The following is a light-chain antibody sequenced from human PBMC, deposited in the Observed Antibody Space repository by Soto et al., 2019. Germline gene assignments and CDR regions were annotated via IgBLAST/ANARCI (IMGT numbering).Light chain of an antibody. CDR1: LGISTW. V-gene: IGKV1-12*01. J-gene: IGKJ4*01. CDR2: DAS. CDR3: QQGKSFPLT. Sequence: DIQMTQSPSSVSASVGDRVTITCRASLGISTWLTWYQLRPGKAPKLLIYDASILQPGVPSRFSGSGAGTEFTLTISGLQPEDIAIYYCQQGKSFPLTFGGGTRVEIK.